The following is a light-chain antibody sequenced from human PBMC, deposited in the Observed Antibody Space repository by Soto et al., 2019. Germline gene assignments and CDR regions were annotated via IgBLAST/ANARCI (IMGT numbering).Light chain of an antibody. CDR2: EVF. J-gene: IGKJ3*01. Sequence: DIVMTQTPLSLSVTPGQPASISCKSSQSLLFSDAKTYLYWYLQRPGQPPQLLISEVFNRFSGVPDRFSGSGSGTDFTLTISRVEAEDVGIYYCKQYIQLPPTFGRGTKVDIK. V-gene: IGKV2D-29*01. CDR3: KQYIQLPPT. CDR1: QSLLFSDAKTY.